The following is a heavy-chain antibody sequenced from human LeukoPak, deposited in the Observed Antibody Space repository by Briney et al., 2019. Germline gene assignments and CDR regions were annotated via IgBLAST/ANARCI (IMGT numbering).Heavy chain of an antibody. CDR2: IYYSGST. V-gene: IGHV4-39*01. J-gene: IGHJ4*02. D-gene: IGHD3-10*01. Sequence: PSETLSLTCTVSGGSISSSSYYWGWIRQPPGKGLGWIGSIYYSGSTYYNPSLKSRVTISVDTSKNQFSLKLSSVTAADTAVYYCARHEITMVRGVIPYYFDYWGQGTLVTVSS. CDR1: GGSISSSSYY. CDR3: ARHEITMVRGVIPYYFDY.